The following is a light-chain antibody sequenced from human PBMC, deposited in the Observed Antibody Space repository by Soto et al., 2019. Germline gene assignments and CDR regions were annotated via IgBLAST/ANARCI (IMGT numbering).Light chain of an antibody. CDR3: SSYRRGSTYV. V-gene: IGLV2-14*03. J-gene: IGLJ1*01. CDR2: DVT. CDR1: SSDVGGYNY. Sequence: QSALTQPASVSGSPGQSITVSCTGTSSDVGGYNYVSWYQQHPGKAPRLLIYDVTNRPPGVSNRFSGSKSGNTASLTISGLQAEDEADYYCSSYRRGSTYVFGPGTKLTVL.